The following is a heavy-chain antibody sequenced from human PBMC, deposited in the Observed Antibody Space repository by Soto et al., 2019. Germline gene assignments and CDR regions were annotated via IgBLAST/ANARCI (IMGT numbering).Heavy chain of an antibody. CDR2: INHSGST. CDR3: AGLVLGIAVAGMGDDY. CDR1: GGSFSGYY. D-gene: IGHD6-19*01. J-gene: IGHJ4*02. Sequence: QVQLQQWGAGLLKPSETLSLTCAVYGGSFSGYYWSWIRQPPGKGLEWIGEINHSGSTNYNPSLKGRVTISVDTSMNQFSLKLSSVTAADTAVYYCAGLVLGIAVAGMGDDYWGQGTLVTVSS. V-gene: IGHV4-34*01.